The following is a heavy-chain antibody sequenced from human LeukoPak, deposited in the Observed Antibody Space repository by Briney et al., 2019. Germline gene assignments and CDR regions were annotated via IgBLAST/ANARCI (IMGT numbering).Heavy chain of an antibody. CDR2: LSAGGGST. CDR1: GFTFSNYA. D-gene: IGHD1-1*01. V-gene: IGHV3-23*01. CDR3: AKDNERKRFDY. Sequence: GGSLRLFCAASGFTFSNYALSWVRQAPGKGLEWVSALSAGGGSTYYADSVKGRFTISRDNSKNTLYLQMNSLRAEDTAVYYCAKDNERKRFDYWGQGTLVTVSS. J-gene: IGHJ4*02.